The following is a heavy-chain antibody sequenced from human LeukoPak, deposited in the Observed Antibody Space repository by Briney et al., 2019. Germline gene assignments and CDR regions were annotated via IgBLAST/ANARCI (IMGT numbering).Heavy chain of an antibody. CDR1: GGSISSYY. D-gene: IGHD3-10*01. Sequence: PSETLSLTCTASGGSISSYYWSWIRQPPGKGLEWIGYVYYSGSTNYNPSLKSRVTISVDTSKNQFSLKLSSVTAADTAVYYCARRPPGYYYYMDVWGKGTTVTVSS. CDR3: ARRPPGYYYYMDV. J-gene: IGHJ6*03. CDR2: VYYSGST. V-gene: IGHV4-59*01.